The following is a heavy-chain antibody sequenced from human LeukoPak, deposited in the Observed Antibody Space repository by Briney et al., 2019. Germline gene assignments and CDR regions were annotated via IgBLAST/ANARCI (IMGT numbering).Heavy chain of an antibody. CDR1: GGSISSYY. J-gene: IGHJ4*02. CDR2: IYYSGST. D-gene: IGHD4-17*01. V-gene: IGHV4-59*01. Sequence: SETLSLTCTVSGGSISSYYWSWIRQPPGKGLEWIGYIYYSGSTNYNPSLKSRVTISVDTSKNQFSLKLSSVTAADTAVYYCARSYGDYVDYWGQGTLVTVSS. CDR3: ARSYGDYVDY.